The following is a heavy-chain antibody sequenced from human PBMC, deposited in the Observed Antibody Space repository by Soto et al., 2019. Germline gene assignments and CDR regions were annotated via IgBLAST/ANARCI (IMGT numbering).Heavy chain of an antibody. CDR1: GGSFSGYY. V-gene: IGHV4-34*01. Sequence: QVQLQQWGAGLLKPSETLSLTCAVYGGSFSGYYWSWIRQPPGKGLEWIGEINHSGSTNYNPSLKRRVTISVDTSKNQFSLKLRSVTAADTAVYYCARAPRRVTGQRITGTTFAFDIWGQGTMVTVSS. D-gene: IGHD1-20*01. J-gene: IGHJ3*02. CDR2: INHSGST. CDR3: ARAPRRVTGQRITGTTFAFDI.